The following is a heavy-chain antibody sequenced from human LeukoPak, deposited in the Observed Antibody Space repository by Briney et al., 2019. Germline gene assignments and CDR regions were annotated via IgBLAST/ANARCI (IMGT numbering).Heavy chain of an antibody. CDR2: IFGRSGRGST. D-gene: IGHD3-10*01. Sequence: GGPLRLSCAASGFTFDNYAMTWVRQAPGKGLEWVSTIFGRSGRGSTYYADFVKGRFTISRDNSKNSLYLQMKNLRAEDTAVYYCAKSDCGSDGCKLLNYWGQGTLVIASS. V-gene: IGHV3-23*01. J-gene: IGHJ4*02. CDR3: AKSDCGSDGCKLLNY. CDR1: GFTFDNYA.